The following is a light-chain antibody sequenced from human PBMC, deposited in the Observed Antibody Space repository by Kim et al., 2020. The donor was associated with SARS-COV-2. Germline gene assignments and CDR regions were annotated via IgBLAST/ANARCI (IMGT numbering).Light chain of an antibody. CDR3: QQANSFPIT. J-gene: IGKJ5*01. Sequence: DIQMTQSPSSLSASVGDRVTITCRASRGVGNSLAWYQQRPGKAPRLLIYAASSLQSGVPSRFSGSGFGTDFTLTIGSLQPEDVATYFCQQANSFPITFGQGTRLEIK. V-gene: IGKV1-12*01. CDR1: RGVGNS. CDR2: AAS.